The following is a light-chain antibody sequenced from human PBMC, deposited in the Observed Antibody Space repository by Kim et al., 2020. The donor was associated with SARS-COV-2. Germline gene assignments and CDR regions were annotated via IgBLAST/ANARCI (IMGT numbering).Light chain of an antibody. V-gene: IGLV1-40*01. J-gene: IGLJ3*02. Sequence: QSVLTQPPSVSGAPGQRVTISCTESGSNIGAGFDVHWYQQLPGTAPKLLIYANNNRPSGVPDRFSGSKSGTSASLAITGLQAEDEADYYCQSYDSSLSCWVFGGGTQLTVL. CDR1: GSNIGAGFD. CDR2: ANN. CDR3: QSYDSSLSCWV.